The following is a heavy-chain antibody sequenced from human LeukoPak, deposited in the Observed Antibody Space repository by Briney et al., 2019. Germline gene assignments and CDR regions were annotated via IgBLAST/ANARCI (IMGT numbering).Heavy chain of an antibody. V-gene: IGHV4-34*01. D-gene: IGHD6-19*01. Sequence: SGTLSLTCAVYGGSFSGYYWSWIRQPPGKGLEWIGEINHSGSTNYNPSLKSRVTISVDTSKNQFSLKLSSVTAADTAVYYCARRGGQWLVRGLFDYWGQGTLVTVSS. CDR3: ARRGGQWLVRGLFDY. CDR1: GGSFSGYY. J-gene: IGHJ4*02. CDR2: INHSGST.